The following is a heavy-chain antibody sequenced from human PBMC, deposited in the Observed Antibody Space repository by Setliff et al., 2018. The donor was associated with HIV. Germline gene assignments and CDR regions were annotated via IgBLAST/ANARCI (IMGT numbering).Heavy chain of an antibody. V-gene: IGHV3-15*01. Sequence: GGSLRLSCAASGFTFSSYWMSWVRQAPGKGLEWVGRIKSKSDDGTTDYAAPVKGRFSISRDDSKNTLDLQMNSLKIEDTAVYYCTTDRWSHFYDSSGYYYYYWGQGTLVTVSS. CDR3: TTDRWSHFYDSSGYYYYY. D-gene: IGHD3-22*01. CDR2: IKSKSDDGTT. CDR1: GFTFSSYW. J-gene: IGHJ4*02.